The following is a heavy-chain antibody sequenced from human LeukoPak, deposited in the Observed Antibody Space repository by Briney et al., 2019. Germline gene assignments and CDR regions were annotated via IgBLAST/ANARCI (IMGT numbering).Heavy chain of an antibody. CDR3: TRVTYYYDNSGYFHFDS. CDR2: IRRKAHGGTT. V-gene: IGHV3-49*04. CDR1: GFTFGDYA. Sequence: PGGALRLSCTTSGFTFGDYAMSWVRQAPGEGLEWVSFIRRKAHGGTTEYAASVKGRFSSSRDDYKSIAYLQMNSLKTEDTAVYFCTRVTYYYDNSGYFHFDSRGQGSLVTVSS. D-gene: IGHD3-22*01. J-gene: IGHJ4*02.